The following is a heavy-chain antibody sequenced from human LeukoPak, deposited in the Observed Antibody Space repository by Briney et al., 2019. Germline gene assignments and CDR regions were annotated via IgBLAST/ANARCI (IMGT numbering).Heavy chain of an antibody. J-gene: IGHJ4*02. CDR1: GGSISRSSYY. V-gene: IGHV4-39*01. CDR3: ARHGRLTHFDY. Sequence: SETLSLTCTVSGGSISRSSYYWGWIRQPPGKGLEWIGSIYYSGSTYYKMSLKSRVTMSVDRPKNQVSLKLSSVTAADTAVYYCARHGRLTHFDYWGQGTLVTVSS. CDR2: IYYSGST.